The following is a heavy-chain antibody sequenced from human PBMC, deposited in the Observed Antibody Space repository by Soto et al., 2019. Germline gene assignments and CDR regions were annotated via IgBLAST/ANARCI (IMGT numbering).Heavy chain of an antibody. Sequence: QVQLVQSGAEVKKPGSSVKVSCKASGATFGSYAISWVRQAPGQGLEWMGGIIPIFETTNYAQKFQGRVTITADESTSTAYMELSSLRSEDTAVYYCARDGHVGQKYYFDYWGQGTLVTVSS. CDR1: GATFGSYA. CDR3: ARDGHVGQKYYFDY. D-gene: IGHD3-10*02. CDR2: IIPIFETT. J-gene: IGHJ4*02. V-gene: IGHV1-69*01.